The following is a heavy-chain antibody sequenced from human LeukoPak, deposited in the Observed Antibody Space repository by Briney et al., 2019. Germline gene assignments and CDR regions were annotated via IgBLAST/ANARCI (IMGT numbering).Heavy chain of an antibody. CDR3: ASVRYSNCVSFDY. Sequence: SQTLSLTCTVSGGSTSSDNHYWSWIRQPAGKGLEWIGRIYSSGSTNYNPSLKSRVTISVDTSKNQFSLKLRSVTAADTAVYYCASVRYSNCVSFDYWGQRTLVTVSS. CDR2: IYSSGST. V-gene: IGHV4-61*02. CDR1: GGSTSSDNHY. J-gene: IGHJ4*02. D-gene: IGHD4-11*01.